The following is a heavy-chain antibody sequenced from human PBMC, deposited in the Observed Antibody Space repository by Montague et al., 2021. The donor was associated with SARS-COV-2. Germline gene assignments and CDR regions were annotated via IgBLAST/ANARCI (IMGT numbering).Heavy chain of an antibody. CDR3: ARAVSVRSAVNWFDP. CDR1: GGSMGDHY. CDR2: IYYSGGI. J-gene: IGHJ5*02. V-gene: IGHV4-59*11. D-gene: IGHD3-10*01. Sequence: SETLSLTCTVSGGSMGDHYWAWIRQPPGKGLEWLAYIYYSGGINSNASLKSRVSMSVDTSKNQFSLKLTSVTAADTAVDYCARAVSVRSAVNWFDPWGQGTLVTVSS.